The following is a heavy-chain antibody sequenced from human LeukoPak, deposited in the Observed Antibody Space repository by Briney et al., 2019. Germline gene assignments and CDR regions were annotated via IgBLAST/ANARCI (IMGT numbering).Heavy chain of an antibody. CDR2: ISYDGSNK. D-gene: IGHD3-3*01. Sequence: PGGSLRLSCAASGFTFSSYAMHWVRQAPGKGLEWVAVISYDGSNKYYADSVKGRFTISRDNSKNTLYLQMNSLRAEDTAVYYCARAGRFLEWLLPFDYWGQGTLVTVSS. CDR1: GFTFSSYA. J-gene: IGHJ4*02. CDR3: ARAGRFLEWLLPFDY. V-gene: IGHV3-30*04.